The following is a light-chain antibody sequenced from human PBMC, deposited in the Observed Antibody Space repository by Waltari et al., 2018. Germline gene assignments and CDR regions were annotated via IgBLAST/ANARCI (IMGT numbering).Light chain of an antibody. J-gene: IGKJ2*01. CDR1: HTLNTW. CDR3: QQYNSYST. CDR2: KTS. Sequence: DIEMTQSPSFLSASVGERVTITCRASHTLNTWLAWYQQKPGKPPRVLIYKTSTLETGVPSRFSGSASGTEFTLTISSLQPDDSATYYCQQYNSYSTFGQGTKLEIK. V-gene: IGKV1-5*03.